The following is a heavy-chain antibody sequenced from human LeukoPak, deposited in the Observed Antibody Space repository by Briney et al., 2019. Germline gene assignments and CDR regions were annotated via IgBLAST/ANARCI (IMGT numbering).Heavy chain of an antibody. V-gene: IGHV3-23*01. J-gene: IGHJ4*02. CDR2: VSGSGGST. Sequence: PGGSLRLSCAASGFTFSSYAMSWVRQAPGKGLAWVSGVSGSGGSTYYADSVKGGFIISRENSKHTLSLQLNSLTADAPDVFYCAKDLDIVATITGNWGQRTLVTVSS. D-gene: IGHD5-12*01. CDR3: AKDLDIVATITGN. CDR1: GFTFSSYA.